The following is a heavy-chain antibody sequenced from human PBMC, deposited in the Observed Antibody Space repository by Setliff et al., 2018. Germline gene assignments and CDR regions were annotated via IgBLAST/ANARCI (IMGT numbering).Heavy chain of an antibody. CDR1: GYTLNNYA. Sequence: GASVKVSCKASGYTLNNYAMNWVRQAPGQGFEWMGWINTQTGYPTYARDFTGRLVFSLDTSVNTAYVEISSLKPEDTAVYYCARDGGNGVDYWGQGTLVTVSS. CDR3: ARDGGNGVDY. D-gene: IGHD4-4*01. J-gene: IGHJ4*02. V-gene: IGHV7-4-1*02. CDR2: INTQTGYP.